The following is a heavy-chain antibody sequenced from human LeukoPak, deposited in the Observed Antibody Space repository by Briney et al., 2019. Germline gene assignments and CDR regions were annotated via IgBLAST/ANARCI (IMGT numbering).Heavy chain of an antibody. Sequence: ASVKVSCKASGYTFTSYAMHWVRQAPGQRLEWMGWINAGNGNTKYSQKFQGRVTMTEDTSTDTAYMELSSLRSEDTAVYYCATASPSGSYYGDAFDIWGQGTMVTVSS. CDR3: ATASPSGSYYGDAFDI. V-gene: IGHV1-3*01. CDR2: INAGNGNT. J-gene: IGHJ3*02. CDR1: GYTFTSYA. D-gene: IGHD1-26*01.